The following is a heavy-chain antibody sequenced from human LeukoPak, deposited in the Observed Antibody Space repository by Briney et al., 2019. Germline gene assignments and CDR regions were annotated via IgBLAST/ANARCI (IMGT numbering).Heavy chain of an antibody. V-gene: IGHV1-69*01. D-gene: IGHD6-19*01. J-gene: IGHJ2*01. CDR2: IIPIFGTA. CDR3: ARVRAVVGAVAGLFDL. CDR1: GGTFSSYA. Sequence: SVKVSCKASGGTFSSYAISWVRQAPGQGLEWVGGIIPIFGTANYAQKFQGRVTITADESTSTAYMELSSLRSEDTAVYYCARVRAVVGAVAGLFDLWGRGTLVTVSS.